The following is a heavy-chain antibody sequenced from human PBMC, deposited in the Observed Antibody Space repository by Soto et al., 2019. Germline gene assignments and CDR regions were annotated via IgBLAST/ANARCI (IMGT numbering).Heavy chain of an antibody. CDR2: ISGSGVST. CDR1: RFTISGHA. J-gene: IGHJ4*02. D-gene: IGHD6-19*01. V-gene: IGHV3-23*01. CDR3: AKEVGYSSGYDYFDY. Sequence: GGSLRLSCAASRFTISGHAMSWVRQAPGKGLEWVSGISGSGVSTHYADSVKGRFTISRDNSKNTLYLQMNSLRAEDTAAYYCAKEVGYSSGYDYFDYWGQGTLVTVSS.